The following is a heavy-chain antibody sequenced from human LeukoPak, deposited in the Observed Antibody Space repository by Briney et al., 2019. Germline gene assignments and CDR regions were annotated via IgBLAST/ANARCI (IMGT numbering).Heavy chain of an antibody. CDR2: INPSGGST. V-gene: IGHV1-46*01. Sequence: GESLKVSCKASGYTFTSHYMHWVRQAPGQGLEWMGIINPSGGSTSYAQKFQGRVTITRNTSISTAYMELSSLRSEDTAVYYCARGGYSSSSHLSHWGQGTLVTVSS. CDR1: GYTFTSHY. CDR3: ARGGYSSSSHLSH. D-gene: IGHD6-6*01. J-gene: IGHJ4*02.